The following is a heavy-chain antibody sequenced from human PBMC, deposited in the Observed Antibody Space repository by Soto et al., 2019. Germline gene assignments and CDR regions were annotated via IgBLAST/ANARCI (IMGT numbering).Heavy chain of an antibody. J-gene: IGHJ4*02. CDR1: GYTFTGYY. CDR2: INPNTGGT. Sequence: QVHLVQSGAEVKQPGASVKVSCKASGYTFTGYYIHWVRQAPGQGLEWMGWINPNTGGTNYAQKFQGRVTMTRDTSFSTAYMELRALRSDDTAVYYCAREVSGSYSYFDYWGQGTLVTVSS. V-gene: IGHV1-2*02. D-gene: IGHD1-26*01. CDR3: AREVSGSYSYFDY.